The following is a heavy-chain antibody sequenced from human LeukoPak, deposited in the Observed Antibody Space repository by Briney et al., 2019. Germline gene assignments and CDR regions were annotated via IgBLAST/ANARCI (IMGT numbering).Heavy chain of an antibody. J-gene: IGHJ6*02. Sequence: PSETLSLTCTVSGGSISSSSYYWGWIRQPPGKGLEWIGEINHSGSTNYNPSLKSRVTISVDTSKNQFSLKLSSVTAADTAVYYCARGRRLYGMDVWGQGTTVTVSS. V-gene: IGHV4-39*07. CDR1: GGSISSSSYY. CDR3: ARGRRLYGMDV. CDR2: INHSGST. D-gene: IGHD6-6*01.